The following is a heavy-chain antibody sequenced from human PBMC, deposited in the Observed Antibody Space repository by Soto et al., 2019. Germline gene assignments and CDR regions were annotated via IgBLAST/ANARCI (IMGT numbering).Heavy chain of an antibody. D-gene: IGHD6-19*01. CDR3: AKATTNGGWFNPFDS. V-gene: IGHV3-23*01. CDR1: GFSFVNYA. J-gene: IGHJ4*02. Sequence: GGSLRLSCAASGFSFVNYAMNWVRQAPGKGLEWVSGLSGSGTSTYYADSVKGRFTISRDSSRDTLFLQMNSLTADDTAVYYCAKATTNGGWFNPFDSWGQGALVTVSS. CDR2: LSGSGTST.